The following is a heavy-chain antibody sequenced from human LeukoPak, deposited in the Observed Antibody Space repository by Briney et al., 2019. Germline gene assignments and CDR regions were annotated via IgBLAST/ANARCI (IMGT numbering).Heavy chain of an antibody. Sequence: GGSLRLSCAVSGFTFSNYAMTWVRQAPGKGLEWVSGLSGSGGSTYYADSVKGRFTISRDNSKNTLYLQVNSLRAEDTAVYYCAMLASQYLTSWFDYWGQGTLVTVSS. V-gene: IGHV3-23*01. CDR2: LSGSGGST. J-gene: IGHJ4*02. CDR3: AMLASQYLTSWFDY. D-gene: IGHD2/OR15-2a*01. CDR1: GFTFSNYA.